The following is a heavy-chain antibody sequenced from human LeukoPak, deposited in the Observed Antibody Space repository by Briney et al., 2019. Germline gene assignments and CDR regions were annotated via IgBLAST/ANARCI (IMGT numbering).Heavy chain of an antibody. CDR1: GFTFSNYW. Sequence: GGSLRLSCAASGFTFSNYWMNWVRQAPGKGLEWVASIGQDGTENYYVDSVKGRFTISRDNAKNSLYLQMNSLRVEDTAVYYCATGGGWYFDYWGQGALITASS. CDR3: ATGGGWYFDY. V-gene: IGHV3-7*01. CDR2: IGQDGTEN. D-gene: IGHD6-19*01. J-gene: IGHJ4*02.